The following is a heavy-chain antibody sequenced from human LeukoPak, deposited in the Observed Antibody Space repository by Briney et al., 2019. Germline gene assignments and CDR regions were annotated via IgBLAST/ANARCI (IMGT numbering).Heavy chain of an antibody. CDR2: INHSGST. Sequence: SETLSLTCAVYGGSFSGYYWSWIRQPPGKGLEWIGEINHSGSTNYNPSLKSRVTISVDTSNNQFSPKLSSVTAADTAVYYCARSRPYYYGMDVWGQGTTVTVSS. CDR3: ARSRPYYYGMDV. V-gene: IGHV4-34*01. CDR1: GGSFSGYY. J-gene: IGHJ6*02.